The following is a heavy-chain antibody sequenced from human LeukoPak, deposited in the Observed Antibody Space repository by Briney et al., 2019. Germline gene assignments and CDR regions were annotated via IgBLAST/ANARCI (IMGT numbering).Heavy chain of an antibody. CDR1: GGSISNNY. V-gene: IGHV4-59*01. D-gene: IGHD6-19*01. J-gene: IGHJ4*02. CDR3: ARDNSGWLVNFDY. CDR2: ISYSGST. Sequence: SETLSLTCTVSGGSISNNYWNWIRQPPGKGLEWIGYISYSGSTNYNPSLKSRVTISVDTSKNQFSLKLSSVTAADTAVYYCARDNSGWLVNFDYWGQGTLVTVSS.